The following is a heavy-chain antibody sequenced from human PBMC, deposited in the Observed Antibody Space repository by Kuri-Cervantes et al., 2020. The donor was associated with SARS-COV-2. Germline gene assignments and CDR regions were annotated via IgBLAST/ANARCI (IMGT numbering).Heavy chain of an antibody. CDR2: IDWDDDK. CDR3: ARIQATTVIADF. D-gene: IGHD4-11*01. CDR1: GFSLSSSGMC. Sequence: SGPTLVKPTQTLTLTCTLSGFSLSSSGMCVSWIRQPPGKALEWLARIDWDDDKYYSTSLRTRLTISKDTSKNQVVLTMTNVDPVDTATYYCARIQATTVIADFWGQGTLVTVSS. J-gene: IGHJ4*02. V-gene: IGHV2-70*11.